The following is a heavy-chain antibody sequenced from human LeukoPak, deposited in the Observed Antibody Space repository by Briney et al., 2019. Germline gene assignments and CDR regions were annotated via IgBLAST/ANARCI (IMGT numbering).Heavy chain of an antibody. CDR3: ARDPGDNGDYVKSHAFDI. V-gene: IGHV4-31*03. Sequence: PSETLSLTCTVSGGSIRSAGYYWSWLRPHTGKGLVWVGYMYYSGSTYYNPFLKSRLTISVDTSKNQFSLKLSSVTAADTAVYYCARDPGDNGDYVKSHAFDIWGQGTMVTVSS. CDR1: GGSIRSAGYY. CDR2: MYYSGST. J-gene: IGHJ3*02. D-gene: IGHD4-17*01.